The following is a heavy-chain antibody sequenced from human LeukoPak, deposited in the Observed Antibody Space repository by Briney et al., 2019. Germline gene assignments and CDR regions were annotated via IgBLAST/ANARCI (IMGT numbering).Heavy chain of an antibody. V-gene: IGHV4-38-2*02. CDR1: GYSISSGYY. D-gene: IGHD4/OR15-4a*01. J-gene: IGHJ6*03. CDR3: ARGGGGTVARLYYYYYYYMDV. CDR2: IYHSGST. Sequence: SETLSLTCTVSGYSISSGYYWGWIRQPPGKGLEWIGSIYHSGSTYYNPSLKSRVTISVDTSKNQFSLKLSSVTAADTAVYYCARGGGGTVARLYYYYYYYMDVWGKGTTVTISS.